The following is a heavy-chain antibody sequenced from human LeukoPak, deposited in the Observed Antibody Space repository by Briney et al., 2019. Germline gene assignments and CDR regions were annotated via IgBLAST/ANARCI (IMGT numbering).Heavy chain of an antibody. CDR2: IFHGGST. CDR3: ARYSSSKGWAFDI. D-gene: IGHD6-6*01. V-gene: IGHV4-4*02. CDR1: GGSISSSHW. J-gene: IGHJ3*02. Sequence: SETLSLTCGVSGGSISSSHWWSWVRQSPGQGLEWIGEIFHGGSTYYNPSLKSRVTISVDTSKNQFSLKLSSVTAADTAVYYCARYSSSKGWAFDIWGQGTMVTVSS.